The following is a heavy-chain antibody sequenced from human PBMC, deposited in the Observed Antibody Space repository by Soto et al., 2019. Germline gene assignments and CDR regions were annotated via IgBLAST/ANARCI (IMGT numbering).Heavy chain of an antibody. Sequence: QVQLVDSGGNVVQPGRSLRLSCAASGFHFSSHGMHWVRQAPGKGLEWVAHLWAGGNYAYYAYSVKGRFTIASDQSKNTPYLPTTRLEAEDTAVYYCARDAPPLANYGMAVWGPGTTVTVSS. V-gene: IGHV3-33*01. CDR1: GFHFSSHG. CDR2: LWAGGNYA. CDR3: ARDAPPLANYGMAV. J-gene: IGHJ6*02. D-gene: IGHD1-1*01.